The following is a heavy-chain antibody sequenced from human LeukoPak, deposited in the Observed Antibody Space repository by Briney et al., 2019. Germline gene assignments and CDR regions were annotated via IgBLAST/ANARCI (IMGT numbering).Heavy chain of an antibody. CDR2: IYYSGST. J-gene: IGHJ6*02. CDR1: GASISSNY. V-gene: IGHV4-59*08. CDR3: ARHLESAGTRPYYYYYYGMDV. D-gene: IGHD3-3*01. Sequence: SETLSLTCTVSGASISSNYWSWIRQPPGKGLEWIGYIYYSGSTNYNPSLKSRVTISVDTSKNQFSLKLSSVTAADTAVYYCARHLESAGTRPYYYYYYGMDVWGQGTTVTVSS.